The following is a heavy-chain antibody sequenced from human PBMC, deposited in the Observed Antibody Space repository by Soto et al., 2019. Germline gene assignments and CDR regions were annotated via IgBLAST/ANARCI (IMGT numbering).Heavy chain of an antibody. CDR2: VSYSEST. Sequence: QVQLQESGPGLLKPSQTLSLTCTVSGGSISSADYYRSWIRQPPGKGLEWIGYVSYSESTYYNPSLKSRITISVDTSKNQFSLNLTSVTAADTAVYYCARADDYSYRFDYWGQGTLVTVSS. CDR3: ARADDYSYRFDY. V-gene: IGHV4-30-4*01. D-gene: IGHD4-4*01. J-gene: IGHJ4*02. CDR1: GGSISSADYY.